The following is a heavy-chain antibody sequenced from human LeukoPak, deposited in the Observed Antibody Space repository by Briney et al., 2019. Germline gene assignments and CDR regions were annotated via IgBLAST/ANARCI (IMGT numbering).Heavy chain of an antibody. Sequence: ASVKVSCKASGYTFTTYGISWVRQAPGQGLEWMGWISAYNGNTNYAQKLQGRVTMTTDTSTSTAYMELRSLRSDDTAVYYCARDLPKYYDILTGYYNPPLFDYWGQGTLVTVSS. CDR1: GYTFTTYG. CDR2: ISAYNGNT. CDR3: ARDLPKYYDILTGYYNPPLFDY. J-gene: IGHJ4*02. D-gene: IGHD3-9*01. V-gene: IGHV1-18*01.